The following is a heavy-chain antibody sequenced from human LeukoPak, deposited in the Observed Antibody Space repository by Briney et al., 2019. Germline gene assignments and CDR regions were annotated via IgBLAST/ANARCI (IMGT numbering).Heavy chain of an antibody. CDR2: IYTSGST. CDR3: AREVVPAARTVYYYYYMDV. V-gene: IGHV4-4*07. D-gene: IGHD2-2*01. CDR1: GGSISSYY. Sequence: PSETLSLTCTVSGGSISSYYWSWIRRPAGKGLEWIGRIYTSGSTNYNPSLKSRVTMSVDTSKNQFSLKLSSVTAADTAVYYCAREVVPAARTVYYYYYMDVWGKGTTVTVSS. J-gene: IGHJ6*03.